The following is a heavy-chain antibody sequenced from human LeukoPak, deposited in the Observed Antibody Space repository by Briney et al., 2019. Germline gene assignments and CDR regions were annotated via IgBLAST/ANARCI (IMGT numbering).Heavy chain of an antibody. CDR2: ISYDGSNK. Sequence: GGSLRLSCAASGFTFSSYGMHWVRQAPGKGLEWVAVISYDGSNKYYADSVKGPFTISRDNSKNTLYLQMNSLRAEDTAVYYCAKDAAIAVAGTSGDYWGQGTLVTVSS. CDR3: AKDAAIAVAGTSGDY. CDR1: GFTFSSYG. D-gene: IGHD6-19*01. J-gene: IGHJ4*02. V-gene: IGHV3-30*18.